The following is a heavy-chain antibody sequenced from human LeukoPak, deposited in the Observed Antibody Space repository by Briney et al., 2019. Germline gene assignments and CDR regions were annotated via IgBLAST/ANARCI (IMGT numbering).Heavy chain of an antibody. CDR3: ARGRNLVVVPAAIYAFDI. CDR1: GGSFSGYY. J-gene: IGHJ3*02. CDR2: INHSGST. Sequence: PSETLPLTCAVYGGSFSGYYWSWIRQPPGKGLEWIGEINHSGSTNYNPSLKSRVTISVDTSKNQFSLKLSSVTAADTAVYYCARGRNLVVVPAAIYAFDIWGQGTMVTVSS. V-gene: IGHV4-34*01. D-gene: IGHD2-2*01.